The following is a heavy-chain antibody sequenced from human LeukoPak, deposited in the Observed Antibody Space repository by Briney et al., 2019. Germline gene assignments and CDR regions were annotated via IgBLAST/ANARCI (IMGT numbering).Heavy chain of an antibody. J-gene: IGHJ6*03. CDR3: ARGRRITMVRGPYYMDV. D-gene: IGHD3-10*01. Sequence: TLSLTCTVSGGSISSGSYYWSWIRQPAGKGLEWIGRIYTSGSTNYNPSLKSRVTISVDTSKNQFSLKLSSVTAADTAVYYCARGRRITMVRGPYYMDVWGKGTTVTVSS. CDR2: IYTSGST. V-gene: IGHV4-61*02. CDR1: GGSISSGSYY.